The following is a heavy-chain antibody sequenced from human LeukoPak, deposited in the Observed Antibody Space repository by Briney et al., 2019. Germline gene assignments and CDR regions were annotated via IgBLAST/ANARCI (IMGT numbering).Heavy chain of an antibody. J-gene: IGHJ4*02. Sequence: GASVKVSCKDSGCTFTGYYMHWVRQAPGHGLEWMGWINPNSGGTDYAQKFRGRVTMTRDTSISTAYMELSRLRSDDTAVYYCARVPGAGDDYWGQGTLVTVSS. CDR1: GCTFTGYY. CDR3: ARVPGAGDDY. CDR2: INPNSGGT. V-gene: IGHV1-2*02.